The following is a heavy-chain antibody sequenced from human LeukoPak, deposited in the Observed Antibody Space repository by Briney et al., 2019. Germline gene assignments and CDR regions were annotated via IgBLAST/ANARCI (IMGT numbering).Heavy chain of an antibody. CDR3: ARGDCSGSICYSPMDV. Sequence: SETLSLTCAVYGGSFSGYYWVWIRQPPGKGLEWIGSIYRSGSTNYNPSLKSRVTISVDTSKNQFSLKVSSVTAADTAVYYCARGDCSGSICYSPMDVWGTGTTVTVSS. J-gene: IGHJ6*03. CDR1: GGSFSGYY. D-gene: IGHD2-21*01. CDR2: IYRSGST. V-gene: IGHV4-34*01.